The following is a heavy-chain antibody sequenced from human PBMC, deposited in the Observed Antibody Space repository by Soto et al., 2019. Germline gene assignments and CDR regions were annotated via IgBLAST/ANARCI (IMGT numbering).Heavy chain of an antibody. CDR1: GGSFSGYY. D-gene: IGHD1-26*01. J-gene: IGHJ5*02. CDR3: ARERVGPSKIWFDP. CDR2: INHSGST. V-gene: IGHV4-34*01. Sequence: QVQLQQWGAGLLKPSETLSLTCAVYGGSFSGYYWSWIRQPPGKGLEWIGEINHSGSTNYNPSHKCRVTISVESSKDHFSLKLRSVPAADTAVYYCARERVGPSKIWFDPWGQGTLVTVSS.